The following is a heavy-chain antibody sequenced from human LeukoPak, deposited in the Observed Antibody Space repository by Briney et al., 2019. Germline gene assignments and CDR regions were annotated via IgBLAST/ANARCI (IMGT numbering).Heavy chain of an antibody. D-gene: IGHD6-6*01. CDR2: ISGSGGST. J-gene: IGHJ5*02. CDR3: AKDPTEYRINWCDP. CDR1: GFIFSSYA. V-gene: IGHV3-23*01. Sequence: PGGSLRLSCAASGFIFSSYAMSWVRQARGKGLEWVSAISGSGGSTYYADSVKGRFTISRDNSKNTLYLQMNSLRAEDTAVYYCAKDPTEYRINWCDPSGQGNLVTVSS.